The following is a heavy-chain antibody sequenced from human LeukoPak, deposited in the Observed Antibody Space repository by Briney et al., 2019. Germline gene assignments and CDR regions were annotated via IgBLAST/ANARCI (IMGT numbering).Heavy chain of an antibody. CDR2: INPNSGGT. CDR1: GYTFTGYY. J-gene: IGHJ4*02. V-gene: IGHV1-2*02. D-gene: IGHD3-3*01. CDR3: ARGQTYDFWSALSQW. Sequence: GASVKVSCKASGYTFTGYYMHWVRQAPGQGLEWMGWINPNSGGTNYAQKFQGRVTMTRDTSISTAYMELSRLRSDDTAVYYCARGQTYDFWSALSQWGGQGTLVTVSS.